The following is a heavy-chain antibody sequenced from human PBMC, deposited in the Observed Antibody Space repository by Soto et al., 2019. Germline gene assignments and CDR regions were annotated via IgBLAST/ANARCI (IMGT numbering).Heavy chain of an antibody. Sequence: QVQLVESGGGLVKPGGSLRLSCAASGFTFSDYYMSWIPQAPGKGLEWVSYISSSGSTIYYADSVKGRFTISRDNAKNSLYLQMNSLRAEDTAVYYCARAASYSSSWYVRPFDYWGQGTLVTVSS. CDR3: ARAASYSSSWYVRPFDY. V-gene: IGHV3-11*01. CDR1: GFTFSDYY. CDR2: ISSSGSTI. D-gene: IGHD6-13*01. J-gene: IGHJ4*02.